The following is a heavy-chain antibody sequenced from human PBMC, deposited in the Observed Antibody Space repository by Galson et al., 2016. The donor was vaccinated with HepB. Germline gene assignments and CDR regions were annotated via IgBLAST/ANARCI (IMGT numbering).Heavy chain of an antibody. V-gene: IGHV6-1*01. J-gene: IGHJ6*03. CDR2: TYYWSKWYY. CDR3: AREPPVVSPTYYYYMDV. CDR1: GDSVSSNNAG. Sequence: CAISGDSVSSNNAGWNWIRQSPSRGLEWLGKTYYWSKWYYDYSVSLKGRITISPDTSKNQFSLHLNSVTPEDTAAYYCAREPPVVSPTYYYYMDVWGEGTTVTVSS. D-gene: IGHD2-2*01.